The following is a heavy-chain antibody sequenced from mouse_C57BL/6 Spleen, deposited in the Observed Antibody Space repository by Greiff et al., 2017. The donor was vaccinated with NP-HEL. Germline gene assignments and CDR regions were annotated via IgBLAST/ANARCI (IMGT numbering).Heavy chain of an antibody. Sequence: VQLKQPGAELVKPGASVKLSCKASGYTFTSYWMQWVKQRPGQGLEWIGEIDPSDSYTNYNQKFKGKATLTVDTSSSTAYMQLSSLTSEDSAVYYCARRDYGSSFWGTGTTVTVSS. CDR1: GYTFTSYW. J-gene: IGHJ1*03. V-gene: IGHV1-50*01. CDR3: ARRDYGSSF. CDR2: IDPSDSYT. D-gene: IGHD1-1*01.